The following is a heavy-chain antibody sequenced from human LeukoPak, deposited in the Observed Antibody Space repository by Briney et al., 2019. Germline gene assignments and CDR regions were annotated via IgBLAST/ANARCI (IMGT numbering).Heavy chain of an antibody. CDR3: AKSRCSSTSCYETCDY. Sequence: GGSLRLSCAASGFTFSSYAMSWVRQAPGKGLEWVSAISGSGGSTYYADPVKGRFTISRDNSKNTLYLQMNSLRAEDTAVYYCAKSRCSSTSCYETCDYWGQGTLVTVSS. D-gene: IGHD2-2*01. CDR2: ISGSGGST. CDR1: GFTFSSYA. V-gene: IGHV3-23*01. J-gene: IGHJ4*02.